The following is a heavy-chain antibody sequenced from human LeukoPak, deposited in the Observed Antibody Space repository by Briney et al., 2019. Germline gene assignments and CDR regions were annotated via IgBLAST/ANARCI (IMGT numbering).Heavy chain of an antibody. V-gene: IGHV4-59*02. CDR3: ARYGVGTSRSRPFDY. Sequence: SETLSLTCTVYGDSDNSYYWSWIRQPPGKGLEWIGYIYHSGSTNYNPSLKSRVTISIDMSKNQFSLKLTSVTAADTAVYYCARYGVGTSRSRPFDYWGQGTLVTVSS. J-gene: IGHJ4*02. CDR1: GDSDNSYY. D-gene: IGHD3-10*01. CDR2: IYHSGST.